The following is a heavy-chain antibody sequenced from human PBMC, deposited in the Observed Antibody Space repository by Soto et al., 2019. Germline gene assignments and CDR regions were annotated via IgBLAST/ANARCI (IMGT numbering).Heavy chain of an antibody. Sequence: GGSLRLSCAASGFTFSSYAMSWVRQAPGKGLEWVSAISGSGVSTYYADSVKGRFTISRDNSKNTLYLQMNSLRGEDTAIYYCARLGPYGSETYSFRYNWFDPWGQGTLVTVSS. V-gene: IGHV3-23*01. D-gene: IGHD3-10*01. CDR3: ARLGPYGSETYSFRYNWFDP. CDR1: GFTFSSYA. CDR2: ISGSGVST. J-gene: IGHJ5*02.